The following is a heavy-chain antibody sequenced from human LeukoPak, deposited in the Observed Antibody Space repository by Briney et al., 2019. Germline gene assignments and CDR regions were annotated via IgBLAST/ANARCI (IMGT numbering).Heavy chain of an antibody. Sequence: GGSLRLSCAASGFTFSSSWMHWVRQVPGKGLVWVSRTNNDGSTVYADSVKGRFTISRDSAKNTLYLQMNSLRADDTAVYYCVRSRGYFDCWGQGTLVTVSS. J-gene: IGHJ4*02. V-gene: IGHV3-74*01. CDR3: VRSRGYFDC. CDR2: TNNDGST. CDR1: GFTFSSSW.